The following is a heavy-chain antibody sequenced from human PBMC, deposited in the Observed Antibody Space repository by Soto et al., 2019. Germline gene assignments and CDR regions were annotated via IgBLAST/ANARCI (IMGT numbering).Heavy chain of an antibody. V-gene: IGHV4-31*03. Sequence: SETLSLTCTVSGGSISSGGYYWSWIRQHPGKGLEWIGYIYYSGSTYYNPSLKSRVTISVDTSKNQFSLKLSSVTAADTAVYYCARDRYDILTGYRNFDYWGQGTLVTAPQ. CDR1: GGSISSGGYY. J-gene: IGHJ4*02. CDR3: ARDRYDILTGYRNFDY. D-gene: IGHD3-9*01. CDR2: IYYSGST.